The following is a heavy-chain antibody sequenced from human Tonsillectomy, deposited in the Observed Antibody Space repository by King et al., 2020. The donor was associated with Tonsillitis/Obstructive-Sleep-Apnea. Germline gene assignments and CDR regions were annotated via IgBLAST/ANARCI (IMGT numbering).Heavy chain of an antibody. CDR1: GFTFISYG. Sequence: QLVQSGGGVVQPGRSLRLSCAASGFTFISYGMHWVRQAPGKGLEWVAVIWYDGSNKYYADSVKGRFTISRDNSKNTLYLQMNSLRAEDTAVYYCARVVSGRVVGGYYMDVWGKGTTVTVSS. J-gene: IGHJ6*03. CDR2: IWYDGSNK. D-gene: IGHD2-15*01. V-gene: IGHV3-33*01. CDR3: ARVVSGRVVGGYYMDV.